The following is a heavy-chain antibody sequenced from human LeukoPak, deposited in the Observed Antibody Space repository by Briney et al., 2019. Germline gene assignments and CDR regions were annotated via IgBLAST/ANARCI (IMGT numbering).Heavy chain of an antibody. V-gene: IGHV4-34*01. CDR1: GGSFSGYY. J-gene: IGHJ4*02. CDR2: INHSGGT. CDR3: ARRIAVAGSYFDY. Sequence: PSETLSLTCAVYGGSFSGYYWSWIRQPPGKGLEWVGEINHSGGTNYNPSLKSRVTISVDTSKNQFSLKLSSVTAADTAVYYCARRIAVAGSYFDYWGQGTLVTVSS. D-gene: IGHD6-19*01.